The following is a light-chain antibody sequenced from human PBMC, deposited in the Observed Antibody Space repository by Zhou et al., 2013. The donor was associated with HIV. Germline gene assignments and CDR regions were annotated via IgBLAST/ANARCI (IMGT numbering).Light chain of an antibody. CDR2: AAS. CDR1: QGISNL. CDR3: QQANSFPRT. V-gene: IGKV1-12*01. Sequence: DIQMTQSPSSVSASVGDRVTITCRASQGISNLLAWYQQRPGKAPNLLIYAASRLQSGVPSRFSGSGSGTEFTLTISSLQPEDFATYYCQQANSFPRTFGHGDQGGNQT. J-gene: IGKJ1*01.